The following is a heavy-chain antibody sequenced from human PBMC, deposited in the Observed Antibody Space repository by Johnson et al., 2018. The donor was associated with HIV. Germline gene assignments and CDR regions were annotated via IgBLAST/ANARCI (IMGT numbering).Heavy chain of an antibody. D-gene: IGHD3-16*01. Sequence: VQLVESGGGVVQPGRSLRLSCAASGFTFSSYAMHWVRQAPGKGLEWVAVISYDGSNKYYADSVKGRFTISRDNARNSMYLQMKTLRAEDTAIYYCAREKEMTRLGAFDVWGQGTVVTVSS. J-gene: IGHJ3*01. V-gene: IGHV3-30-3*01. CDR1: GFTFSSYA. CDR3: AREKEMTRLGAFDV. CDR2: ISYDGSNK.